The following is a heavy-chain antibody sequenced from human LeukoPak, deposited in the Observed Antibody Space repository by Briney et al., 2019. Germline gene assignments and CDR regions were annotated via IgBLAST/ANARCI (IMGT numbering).Heavy chain of an antibody. Sequence: GGSLRLSCAASGFTFSSYAMHWVRQAPGKGLEWVAVISFDGSNKYYAESVKGRFTISRDNSKNTLYLQMNSLRPEDTAVYYCARAPAVLLWFGDTFFDYWGQGTLVTVSS. V-gene: IGHV3-30-3*01. CDR2: ISFDGSNK. J-gene: IGHJ4*02. D-gene: IGHD3-10*01. CDR1: GFTFSSYA. CDR3: ARAPAVLLWFGDTFFDY.